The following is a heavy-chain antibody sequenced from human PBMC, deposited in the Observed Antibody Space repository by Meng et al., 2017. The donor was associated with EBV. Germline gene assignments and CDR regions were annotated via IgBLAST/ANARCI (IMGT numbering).Heavy chain of an antibody. Sequence: VQRVQSGVKVKKPGSSVKVLFKGSGENFNNFGISWVRQAPGQGLEWMGDITPVFGIANYAESFQGRVTISADTSTRTAYMDLSSLRSDDTAVYYCVRDLWLRIGECVWGQGTLVTVSS. CDR2: ITPVFGIA. CDR3: VRDLWLRIGECV. CDR1: GENFNNFG. D-gene: IGHD5-12*01. V-gene: IGHV1-69*17. J-gene: IGHJ4*02.